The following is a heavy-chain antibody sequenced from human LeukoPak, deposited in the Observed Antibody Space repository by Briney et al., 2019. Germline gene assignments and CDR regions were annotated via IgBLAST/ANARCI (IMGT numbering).Heavy chain of an antibody. J-gene: IGHJ4*02. CDR3: AKARGGTYRTYYFDY. CDR2: SGSGGDT. V-gene: IGHV3-23*01. CDR1: GFTFSNYA. Sequence: GGSLRLSRVASGFTFSNYAMNCLRQPPGKGLEWVSVSGSGGDTYYVDSVKGRFTISRDNSKNTLYLQMNSLRAEDTAVYYCAKARGGTYRTYYFDYWGQGTLVTVSS. D-gene: IGHD1-26*01.